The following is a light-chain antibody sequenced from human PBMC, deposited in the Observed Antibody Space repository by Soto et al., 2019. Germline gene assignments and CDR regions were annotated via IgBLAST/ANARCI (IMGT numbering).Light chain of an antibody. CDR3: SSYTSSTTYV. Sequence: QSVLTQPALLSGSPAEFTIFFCTGTSSDVGAYNFVSWYQQDPGKAPKLMIYDVSSRPSGVSNRFSGSKSGHTASLTIPGLQAEHEADYYCSSYTSSTTYVFRTGTKVPV. CDR1: SSDVGAYNF. CDR2: DVS. V-gene: IGLV2-14*01. J-gene: IGLJ1*01.